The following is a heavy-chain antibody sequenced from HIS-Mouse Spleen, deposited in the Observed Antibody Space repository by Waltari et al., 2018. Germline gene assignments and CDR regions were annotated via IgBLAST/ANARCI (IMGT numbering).Heavy chain of an antibody. V-gene: IGHV4-39*07. Sequence: QLQLQESGPGLVKPSATLSLTRTFSCGSIRSSSYYRGRIRQPPGKGLERIGSIYYSGSTYYNPSLKSRVTISVDTSKNQFSLKLSSVTAADTAVYYCAREIPYSSSWYDWYFDLWGRGTLVTVSS. CDR2: IYYSGST. CDR1: CGSIRSSSYY. J-gene: IGHJ2*01. CDR3: AREIPYSSSWYDWYFDL. D-gene: IGHD6-13*01.